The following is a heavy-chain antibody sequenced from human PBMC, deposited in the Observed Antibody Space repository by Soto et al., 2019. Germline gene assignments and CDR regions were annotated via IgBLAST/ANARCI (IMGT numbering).Heavy chain of an antibody. V-gene: IGHV1-69*13. Sequence: SVKVSCKASGGTFSSYAISWVRQAPGQGLEWMGGIIPIFGTANYAQKFQGRVTITADESTSTAYMELSSLRSEDTAVYYCAXCSGWHLINICFVPWGEGTLVTFPQ. CDR1: GGTFSSYA. J-gene: IGHJ5*02. CDR2: IIPIFGTA. D-gene: IGHD6-19*01. CDR3: AXCSGWHLINICFVP.